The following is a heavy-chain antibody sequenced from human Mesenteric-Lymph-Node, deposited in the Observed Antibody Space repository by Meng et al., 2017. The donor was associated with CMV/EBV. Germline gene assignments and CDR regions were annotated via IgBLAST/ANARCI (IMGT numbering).Heavy chain of an antibody. CDR1: GFTFINYW. J-gene: IGHJ4*02. V-gene: IGHV3-7*01. D-gene: IGHD1-26*01. CDR2: IKRDGSEK. CDR3: ARLRQTVGFDY. Sequence: GESLKISCAASGFTFINYWMSWVRQAPGKGLEWVANIKRDGSEKYYVDSVKGRFTISRDNSKNTLYLQMNSLRAEDTAVYYCARLRQTVGFDYWGQGTLVTVSS.